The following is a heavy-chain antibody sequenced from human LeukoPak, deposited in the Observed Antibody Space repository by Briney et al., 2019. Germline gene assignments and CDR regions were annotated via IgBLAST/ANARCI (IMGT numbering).Heavy chain of an antibody. CDR1: GGSISSTSYY. V-gene: IGHV4-39*01. CDR3: ARHRFSYGPGSYHYFDY. D-gene: IGHD3-10*01. CDR2: IYYSGST. Sequence: PSETLSLTCTVSGGSISSTSYYWGLIPQPPGKGLDWIGSIYYSGSTYYNPSLKSRVTISVDTSKNQFSLKLSSVTAADTAVYYCARHRFSYGPGSYHYFDYWGQGTLVTVSS. J-gene: IGHJ4*02.